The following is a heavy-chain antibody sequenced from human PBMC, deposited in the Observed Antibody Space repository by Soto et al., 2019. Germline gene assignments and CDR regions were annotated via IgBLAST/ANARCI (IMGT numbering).Heavy chain of an antibody. CDR2: IRQDGGEE. Sequence: EVQLVEPGGGLVQPGGSLRLSCAASGLSFSSHWMSWVRQAPGRGLEWVANIRQDGGEEQYSDSVKGRFTLSRDNAKNSLYLQMNGLRVDDTAVYYCAKSEGYSFDIRGQGTRVTVSS. CDR1: GLSFSSHW. D-gene: IGHD1-1*01. V-gene: IGHV3-7*01. J-gene: IGHJ3*02. CDR3: AKSEGYSFDI.